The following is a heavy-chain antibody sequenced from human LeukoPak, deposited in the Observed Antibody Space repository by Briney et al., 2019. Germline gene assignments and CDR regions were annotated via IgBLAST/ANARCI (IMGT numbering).Heavy chain of an antibody. CDR1: GYTFTSYA. CDR2: INAGNGNT. V-gene: IGHV1-3*01. CDR3: AREGYCSGGSCNYPPGPIDAFDI. J-gene: IGHJ3*02. Sequence: GASVKVSCKASGYTFTSYAMHWVRQAPGQRLEWMGWINAGNGNTKYSQKFQGRVTITADESTSTAYMELSSLRSEDTAVYYCAREGYCSGGSCNYPPGPIDAFDIWGQGTMVTVSS. D-gene: IGHD2-15*01.